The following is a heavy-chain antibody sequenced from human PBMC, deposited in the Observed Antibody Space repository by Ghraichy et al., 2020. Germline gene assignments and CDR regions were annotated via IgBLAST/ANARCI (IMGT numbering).Heavy chain of an antibody. D-gene: IGHD3-16*01. V-gene: IGHV6-1*01. CDR3: ERAIGHPKGDWFDS. CDR1: VSCNSVG. J-gene: IGHJ5*01. CDR2: TYFRSKWFY. Sequence: VSCNSVGWNWIRQSPSRGLEWMGRTYFRSKWFYDYALSVRGRITVNPDTSKNQFSLLLDSVTPEDSAIYYCERAIGHPKGDWFDSWGQGISVIVSS.